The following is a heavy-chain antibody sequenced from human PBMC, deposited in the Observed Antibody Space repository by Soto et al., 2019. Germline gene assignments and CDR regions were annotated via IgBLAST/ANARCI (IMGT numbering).Heavy chain of an antibody. CDR2: ISTGGSTI. CDR3: AGYWNHDSHYGMDV. CDR1: GFTFSNYN. V-gene: IGHV3-48*02. J-gene: IGHJ6*02. Sequence: PGGSLRLSCSASGFTFSNYNMNWVRQAPGKGLEWVSYISTGGSTIYYADSVKGRFTISRDNAKNSLYLQMHSLREEDTAVYYCAGYWNHDSHYGMDVWGQGTTVTVSS. D-gene: IGHD1-1*01.